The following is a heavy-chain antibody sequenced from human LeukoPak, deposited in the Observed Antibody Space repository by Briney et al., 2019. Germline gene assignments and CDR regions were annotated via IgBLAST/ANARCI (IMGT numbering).Heavy chain of an antibody. Sequence: PGGSLCLSCAASGFTFSSYAMSWVRQAPGKGLEWVSSITSSGGSTYYADSVKGRFTISRDNSKNTLYLQMSSLRAEDTAVYYCVKDRVLVGELDYWGQGTLVTVSS. J-gene: IGHJ4*02. D-gene: IGHD2-8*02. CDR2: ITSSGGST. V-gene: IGHV3-23*01. CDR3: VKDRVLVGELDY. CDR1: GFTFSSYA.